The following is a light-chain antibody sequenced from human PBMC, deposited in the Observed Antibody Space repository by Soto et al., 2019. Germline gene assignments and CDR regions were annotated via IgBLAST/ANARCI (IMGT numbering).Light chain of an antibody. CDR1: QDIRGA. Sequence: AIQFTQSPSSLSASVGDRVTITCRASQDIRGALAWYQQKPGKAPKILIYDVSILESGVPSRFSGSSSGTDFTLTISSLQPGDFATYYCQQFNSYPITFGQGTRLEIK. V-gene: IGKV1-13*02. CDR2: DVS. CDR3: QQFNSYPIT. J-gene: IGKJ5*01.